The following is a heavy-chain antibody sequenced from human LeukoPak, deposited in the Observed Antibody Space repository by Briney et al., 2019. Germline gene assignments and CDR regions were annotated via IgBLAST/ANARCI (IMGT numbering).Heavy chain of an antibody. CDR2: IYGSGSA. CDR3: ARSTSMALHFDC. V-gene: IGHV3-53*04. Sequence: GGSLRLSCAASGFSVSNIYMNWGRQAPGKGLEWVSVIYGSGSAYYADSVKGRFTISRHISKNTLYLQMNSLRAEDTPVYYCARSTSMALHFDCWGQGALVTVSS. J-gene: IGHJ4*02. CDR1: GFSVSNIY. D-gene: IGHD4/OR15-4a*01.